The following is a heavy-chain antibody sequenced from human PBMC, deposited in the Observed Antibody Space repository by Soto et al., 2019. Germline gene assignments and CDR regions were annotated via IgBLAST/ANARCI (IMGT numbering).Heavy chain of an antibody. CDR1: GFTFSSYW. J-gene: IGHJ1*01. V-gene: IGHV3-74*01. CDR2: INSDGSST. D-gene: IGHD6-13*01. Sequence: WGSLRLSCAASGFTFSSYWMHWVRQTPGKGLVWVSRINSDGSSTSYADSVKGRFTISRDNAKNTLYLQMNSLRAEDTAVYYCARVGAAAGTPAEYFQHWGQGTLVTVSS. CDR3: ARVGAAAGTPAEYFQH.